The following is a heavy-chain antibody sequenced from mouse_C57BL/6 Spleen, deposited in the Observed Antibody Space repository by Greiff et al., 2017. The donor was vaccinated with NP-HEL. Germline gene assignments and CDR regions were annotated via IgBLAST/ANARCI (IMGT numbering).Heavy chain of an antibody. D-gene: IGHD2-5*01. Sequence: EVQLQESGGGLVKPGGSLKLSCAASGFTFSDYGMHWVRQAPEKGLEWVAYISSGSSTIYYADTVKGRFTISRDNAKNTLFLQMTSLRSEDTAMYYCASPNSHYIPYAMDYWGQGTSVTVSS. J-gene: IGHJ4*01. CDR3: ASPNSHYIPYAMDY. V-gene: IGHV5-17*01. CDR1: GFTFSDYG. CDR2: ISSGSSTI.